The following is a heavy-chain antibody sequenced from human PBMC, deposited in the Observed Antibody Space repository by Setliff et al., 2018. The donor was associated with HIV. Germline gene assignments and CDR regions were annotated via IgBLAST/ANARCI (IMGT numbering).Heavy chain of an antibody. Sequence: ASVKVSCKASGYTFTTYDINWVRQAAGQGLEWMGWMNPNSGNTGYAQRLQGRLTMTRNTSISTAYMELNSLMSEDTAVYFCAIRREVVVATTRRGLDIWGQGTMVTVSS. D-gene: IGHD2-15*01. V-gene: IGHV1-8*02. CDR1: GYTFTTYD. CDR2: MNPNSGNT. CDR3: AIRREVVVATTRRGLDI. J-gene: IGHJ3*02.